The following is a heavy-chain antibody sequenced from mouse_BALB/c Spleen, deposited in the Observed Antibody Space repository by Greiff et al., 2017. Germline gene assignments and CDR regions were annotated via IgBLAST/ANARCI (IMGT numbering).Heavy chain of an antibody. V-gene: IGHV5-17*02. J-gene: IGHJ3*01. Sequence: DVQLVESGGGLVQPGGSRKLSCAASGFTFSSFGMHWVRQAPEKGLEWVAYISSGSSTIYYADTVKGRFTISRDNPKNTLFLQMTSLRSEDTAMYYCARSGDYYGSSYVGWFAYWGQGTLVTVSA. CDR2: ISSGSSTI. CDR1: GFTFSSFG. CDR3: ARSGDYYGSSYVGWFAY. D-gene: IGHD1-1*01.